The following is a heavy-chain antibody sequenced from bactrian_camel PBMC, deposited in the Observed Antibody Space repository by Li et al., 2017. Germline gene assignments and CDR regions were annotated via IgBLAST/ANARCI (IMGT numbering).Heavy chain of an antibody. V-gene: IGHV3S1*01. D-gene: IGHD6*01. CDR2: IHSDDGST. CDR1: GFSFTTYW. Sequence: HVQLVESGGGLVQPGGSLRLSCATSGFSFTTYWMFWVRQAPGKGFEWVSSIHSDDGSTKFADSVKGRFTISRDNEKNTVYLQLNSLNTEDTAMYYCAKNRLTGNIWYPHYGIDPWGKGTQVTV. J-gene: IGHJ7*01.